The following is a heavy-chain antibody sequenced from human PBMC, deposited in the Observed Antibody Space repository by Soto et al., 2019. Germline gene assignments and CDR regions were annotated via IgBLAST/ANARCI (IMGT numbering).Heavy chain of an antibody. D-gene: IGHD3-16*01. V-gene: IGHV3-7*01. J-gene: IGHJ4*02. CDR3: ARDIGFDYVN. Sequence: GGSLRLSGAVSGCNVMSYWMSWVRQAPGKGLEWVASIKEDGSEIYYLQSVRGRFTISKDSAGNALHLAMNYLRADDTGVYFCARDIGFDYVNWGQGTLVTVSS. CDR2: IKEDGSEI. CDR1: GCNVMSYW.